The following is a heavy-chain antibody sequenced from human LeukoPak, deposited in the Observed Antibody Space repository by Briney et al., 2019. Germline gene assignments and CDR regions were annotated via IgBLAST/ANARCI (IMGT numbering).Heavy chain of an antibody. V-gene: IGHV4-39*01. Sequence: SETLSLTCTVSGGSISSSSYYWGWIRQPPEKGLEWIGSIYYSGSTYYNPSLKSRVTISVDTSKNQFSLKLSSVTAADTAVYYCAYYGSGSYPSDYWGQGTLVTVSS. CDR3: AYYGSGSYPSDY. CDR2: IYYSGST. J-gene: IGHJ4*02. D-gene: IGHD3-10*01. CDR1: GGSISSSSYY.